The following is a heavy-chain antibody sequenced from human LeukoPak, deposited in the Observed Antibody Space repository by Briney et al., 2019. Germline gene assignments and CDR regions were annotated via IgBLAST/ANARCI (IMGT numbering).Heavy chain of an antibody. D-gene: IGHD2-8*01. J-gene: IGHJ5*02. CDR3: ARDGGSDIVPYHWFDP. CDR2: ISSSGSTI. Sequence: GGSLRLSCAASGFTFSDYYMSWIRQAPGKGLEWVSYISSSGSTIYYADSVKGRFTISRDNAKNSLYLQMNSLRAEDTAVYYCARDGGSDIVPYHWFDPWGQGTLVTVSS. V-gene: IGHV3-11*01. CDR1: GFTFSDYY.